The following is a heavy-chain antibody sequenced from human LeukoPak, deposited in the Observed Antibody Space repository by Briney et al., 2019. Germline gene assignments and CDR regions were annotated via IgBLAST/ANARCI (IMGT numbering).Heavy chain of an antibody. D-gene: IGHD3/OR15-3a*01. V-gene: IGHV3-64D*09. CDR3: VRGYSFGPYGMDV. CDR1: GFPFSSYA. J-gene: IGHJ6*02. Sequence: PGGSLTLSCSASGFPFSSYAMHWVRQAPGKGLEYVSAISDSGGSTYYADSVKGRFTISRDNSKNTLYLQMSSLRAEDTAVYFCVRGYSFGPYGMDVWGQGTTVTASS. CDR2: ISDSGGST.